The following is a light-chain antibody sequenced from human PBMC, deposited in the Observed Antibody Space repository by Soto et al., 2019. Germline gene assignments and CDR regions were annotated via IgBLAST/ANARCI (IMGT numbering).Light chain of an antibody. V-gene: IGKV3-20*01. CDR1: QSVSSSY. CDR3: LQYGSSPRT. CDR2: GAS. J-gene: IGKJ1*01. Sequence: IVMTLSPPTLSVSPGARGALSCRACQSVSSSYLAWYQQKPGQAPRLLIYGASSRATGIPDRFSGSGSGTEFTLTISRLEPEDFEVYYCLQYGSSPRTFGQGTKVDIK.